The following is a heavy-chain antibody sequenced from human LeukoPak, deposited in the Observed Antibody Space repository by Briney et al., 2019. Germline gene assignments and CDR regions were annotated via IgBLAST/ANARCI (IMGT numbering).Heavy chain of an antibody. CDR2: IGSSSSYI. J-gene: IGHJ6*02. CDR3: ARDGPDIVVVPAAMPPLMLDYYYGMDV. D-gene: IGHD2-2*01. V-gene: IGHV3-21*01. Sequence: GGSLRLSCAASGFTFSSYSMNWVRQAPGKGLEWVSSIGSSSSYIYYADSVKGRFTISRDNAKNSLYLQMNSLRAEDTAVYYCARDGPDIVVVPAAMPPLMLDYYYGMDVWGQGTTVTVSS. CDR1: GFTFSSYS.